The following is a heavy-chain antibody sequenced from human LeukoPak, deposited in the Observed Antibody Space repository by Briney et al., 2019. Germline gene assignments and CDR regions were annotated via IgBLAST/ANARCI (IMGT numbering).Heavy chain of an antibody. Sequence: ASVKVSCKASGYTFKGYAITWVRQAPGQGLEWMGWISAYNLNTNYAQNLQGRVTITIDTSTTTAYMELRSLRFDDTAVYYCARVGNGASWPWEWFDPWGQGTLVTVSS. CDR2: ISAYNLNT. CDR1: GYTFKGYA. CDR3: ARVGNGASWPWEWFDP. V-gene: IGHV1-18*01. D-gene: IGHD2-8*01. J-gene: IGHJ5*02.